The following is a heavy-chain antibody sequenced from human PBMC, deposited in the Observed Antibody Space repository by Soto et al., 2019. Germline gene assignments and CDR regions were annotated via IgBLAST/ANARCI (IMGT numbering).Heavy chain of an antibody. Sequence: QVQLVQSGPEVKRPGASVKVSCKASGYTFTSFGLGWVRQAPGQVLECMGWISTYNGNTNYAQKFQGRVTMTTDTSTSTAYMELRSMRSDDTAVYYCARLVGIAAAKNWFDPWGQGTLVTVSS. V-gene: IGHV1-18*01. CDR3: ARLVGIAAAKNWFDP. J-gene: IGHJ5*02. CDR1: GYTFTSFG. CDR2: ISTYNGNT. D-gene: IGHD6-13*01.